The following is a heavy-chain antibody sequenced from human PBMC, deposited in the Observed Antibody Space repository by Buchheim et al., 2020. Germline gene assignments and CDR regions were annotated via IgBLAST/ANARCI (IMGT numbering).Heavy chain of an antibody. Sequence: EVQLLESGGGLVQPGGSLRLSCAASGFTFSSYAMSWVRQAPGKGLEWVANIKQDGSEKYYVDSVKGRFTISRDNAKNSLYLQMNSLRAEDTAVYYCARGGAAAGSRDYYYGMDVWGQGTT. CDR1: GFTFSSYA. V-gene: IGHV3-7*01. D-gene: IGHD6-13*01. CDR3: ARGGAAAGSRDYYYGMDV. J-gene: IGHJ6*02. CDR2: IKQDGSEK.